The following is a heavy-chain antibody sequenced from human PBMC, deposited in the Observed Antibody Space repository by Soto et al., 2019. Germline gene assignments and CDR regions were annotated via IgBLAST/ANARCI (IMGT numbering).Heavy chain of an antibody. CDR2: IDSSGEK. CDR3: ARRHQAVAVSPCFDP. CDR1: GLSITDSEMG. J-gene: IGHJ5*02. D-gene: IGHD6-19*01. V-gene: IGHV2-26*01. Sequence: QVTLKESGPVLVKPTETLTLRCTVSGLSITDSEMGVSWIRQPPGQPLEWLAHIDSSGEKSYRTFLKSRLAISKDTSKSQIVLTMKNMDPADTATYYCARRHQAVAVSPCFDPWGQRIPVTVSS.